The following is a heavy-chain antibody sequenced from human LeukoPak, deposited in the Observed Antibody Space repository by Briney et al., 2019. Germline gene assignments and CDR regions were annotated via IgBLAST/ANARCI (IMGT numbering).Heavy chain of an antibody. V-gene: IGHV3-7*01. D-gene: IGHD1-26*01. CDR2: IQKDGSEK. CDR1: ETTFSGSW. Sequence: GGTPRHSCVLSETTFSGSWKSGVPQAPGRGMQRGANIQKDGSEKYYVDSVKGRFTMSRDNAKNSLYLEMNSLRAEDTAVYYWARVQWELRGVGSYFEYWGQGALVTVSS. CDR3: ARVQWELRGVGSYFEY. J-gene: IGHJ4*02.